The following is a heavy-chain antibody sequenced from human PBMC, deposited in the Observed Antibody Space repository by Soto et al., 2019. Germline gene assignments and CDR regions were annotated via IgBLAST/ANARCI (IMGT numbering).Heavy chain of an antibody. CDR1: GFTFSTYG. Sequence: PGGSLRLSCAASGFTFSTYGMHWVRQAPGKGLEWVAVISYDGSNKYYADSVKGRFTISRDNSKNTLYLQMNSLRAEDTAVYYCAKAVGYXSSTTCRDYHWYYGMDVWGQGTTVTVS. V-gene: IGHV3-30*18. CDR3: AKAVGYXSSTTCRDYHWYYGMDV. CDR2: ISYDGSNK. D-gene: IGHD2-2*01. J-gene: IGHJ6*02.